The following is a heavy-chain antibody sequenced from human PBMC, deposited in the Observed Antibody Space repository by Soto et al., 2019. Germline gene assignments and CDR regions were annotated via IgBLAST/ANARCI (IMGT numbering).Heavy chain of an antibody. CDR3: ARGGWNYDCIDV. CDR1: GFAFSGYG. J-gene: IGHJ6*02. CDR2: VSNSGSMI. V-gene: IGHV3-48*02. D-gene: IGHD3-3*01. Sequence: GGSLRLSCEAFGFAFSGYGMNWVRQAPGKGLEWISSVSNSGSMIHYSASVKGRFTISRDNAMNSLYLQMNSLSDDDTAVYYCARGGWNYDCIDVWGQGTTVTVSS.